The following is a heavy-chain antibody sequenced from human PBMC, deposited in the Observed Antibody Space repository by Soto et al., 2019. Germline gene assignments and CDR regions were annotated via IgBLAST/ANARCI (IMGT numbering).Heavy chain of an antibody. J-gene: IGHJ4*02. CDR3: ARRVKYASGRRPAYYFDY. CDR1: GGSISGYY. Sequence: PSETLSLTCTVSGGSISGYYWSWIRQPPGKGLEWIGYIYYSGGTNYNPSLKSRVTISVDTSKNQFSLKLRSVTAADTAVYYCARRVKYASGRRPAYYFDYWGQGTLVTVSS. V-gene: IGHV4-59*01. D-gene: IGHD3-10*01. CDR2: IYYSGGT.